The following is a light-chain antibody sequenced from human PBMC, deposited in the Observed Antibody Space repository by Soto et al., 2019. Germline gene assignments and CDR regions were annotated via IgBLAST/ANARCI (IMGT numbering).Light chain of an antibody. V-gene: IGKV1-5*01. CDR2: DAS. J-gene: IGKJ1*01. CDR1: QCISNW. Sequence: DIQLNQSPSSLSESVRDRVTITFRARQCISNWLAWYHKKPGKATKLLIYDASSLESGVPSRFSGSGSGTEFALTFSSLQSDDFATYSCQQYNSYSTFAQGIKVDIK. CDR3: QQYNSYST.